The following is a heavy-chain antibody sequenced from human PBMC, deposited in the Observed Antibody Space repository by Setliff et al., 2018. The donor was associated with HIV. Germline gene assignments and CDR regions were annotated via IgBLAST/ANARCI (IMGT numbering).Heavy chain of an antibody. J-gene: IGHJ6*02. CDR2: MYPSGSS. D-gene: IGHD2-2*01. V-gene: IGHV4-38-2*02. CDR1: SYSVTSGYY. Sequence: SETLSLTCTVSSYSVTSGYYWAWIRQPPGKGLEWIGNMYPSGSSYFNPTLQSRVTMSADTSKKQFFLKLSSVTAADTAVYYCARVGYCSSTNCYWGRPSYGMGVWGQGTTVTVCS. CDR3: ARVGYCSSTNCYWGRPSYGMGV.